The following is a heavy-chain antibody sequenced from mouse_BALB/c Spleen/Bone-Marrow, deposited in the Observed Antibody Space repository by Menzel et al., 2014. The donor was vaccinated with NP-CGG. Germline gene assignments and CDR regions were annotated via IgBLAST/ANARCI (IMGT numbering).Heavy chain of an antibody. V-gene: IGHV1S81*02. Sequence: VQLQQSGAELVKPGASVKLSCKASGYTFTSYYMYWVKQRPGQGLEWIWGINPSNGGTNFNEKFKSKATLTVDKSSSAAYMQLGSLTSEDSAVYYCTRYTYGDYPYYYAMDYWGQGTSVTVSS. CDR2: INPSNGGT. D-gene: IGHD2-13*01. J-gene: IGHJ4*01. CDR3: TRYTYGDYPYYYAMDY. CDR1: GYTFTSYY.